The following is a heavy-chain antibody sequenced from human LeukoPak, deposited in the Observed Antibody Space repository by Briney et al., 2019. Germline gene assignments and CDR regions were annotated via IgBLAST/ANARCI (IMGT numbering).Heavy chain of an antibody. J-gene: IGHJ4*02. D-gene: IGHD5-12*01. Sequence: GGSLRLSCAASGFTFSTYSMNWVRQAPGKGLEWVSYISFSSTTIYYADSVKGRFTISRDNDKSSLYLQMNTLRAEDTAVYYCARGPEDEPEGHSNQGYWGQGTQVTVSS. CDR2: ISFSSTTI. CDR3: ARGPEDEPEGHSNQGY. V-gene: IGHV3-48*01. CDR1: GFTFSTYS.